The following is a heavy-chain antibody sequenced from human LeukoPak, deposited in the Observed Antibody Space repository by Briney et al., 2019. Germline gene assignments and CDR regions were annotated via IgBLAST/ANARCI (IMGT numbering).Heavy chain of an antibody. D-gene: IGHD1-1*01. V-gene: IGHV3-7*01. J-gene: IGHJ4*02. CDR2: IQQDGSEK. CDR1: GFTFNHYW. CDR3: ARGMDDTPKAPEF. Sequence: GGSLRLSCAASGFTFNHYWMSWVRQAPGKGLEWVANIQQDGSEKYYVDSVRGRFTISRDNAKNSLFLQMNNLRAEDTAVYSCARGMDDTPKAPEFWGQGTLVTVSS.